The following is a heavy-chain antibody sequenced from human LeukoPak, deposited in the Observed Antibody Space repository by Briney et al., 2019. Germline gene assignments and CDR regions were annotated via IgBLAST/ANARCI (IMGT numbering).Heavy chain of an antibody. CDR1: GFTFEKYA. J-gene: IGHJ4*02. CDR3: AKDLSDWNYEEFFDY. CDR2: ISFDGSNK. V-gene: IGHV3-30*18. D-gene: IGHD1-7*01. Sequence: QPGRSLRLSCAASGFTFEKYAMHWVRQAPGKGLEWVAVISFDGSNKNYAGSVKGRFTISRDNSKNTLYLQMSSLRAEDTAVYYCAKDLSDWNYEEFFDYWGQGTLVTVSS.